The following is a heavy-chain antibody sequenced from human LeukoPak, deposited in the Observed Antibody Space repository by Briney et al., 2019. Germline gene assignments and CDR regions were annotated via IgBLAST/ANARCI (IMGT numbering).Heavy chain of an antibody. J-gene: IGHJ4*02. CDR2: IYYSGST. CDR1: GGFISSYY. Sequence: PSETLSLTCTVCGGFISSYYWSWLRQPPWKGLEGIGYIYYSGSTNYNPSLKSRVTISVDTSKNQFSLTLTSVTAADTAVYYCARGSVPYSSGWYHFDYWGQGTLVTVSS. D-gene: IGHD6-13*01. CDR3: ARGSVPYSSGWYHFDY. V-gene: IGHV4-59*01.